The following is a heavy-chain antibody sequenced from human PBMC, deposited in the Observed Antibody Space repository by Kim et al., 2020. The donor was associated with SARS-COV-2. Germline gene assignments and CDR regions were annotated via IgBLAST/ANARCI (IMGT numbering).Heavy chain of an antibody. CDR3: ARDLEFEECWSYWYFDL. CDR2: INTNTANP. Sequence: ASVKVSCKASGYTFTSYAMNWVRHAPGQGLEWRVWINTNTANPTYAQGFTGRFVFSLDTSVSTAYLQISSLKAEDTAVYYCARDLEFEECWSYWYFDLWGRGTLVTVSS. V-gene: IGHV7-4-1*02. CDR1: GYTFTSYA. J-gene: IGHJ2*01. D-gene: IGHD3-10*01.